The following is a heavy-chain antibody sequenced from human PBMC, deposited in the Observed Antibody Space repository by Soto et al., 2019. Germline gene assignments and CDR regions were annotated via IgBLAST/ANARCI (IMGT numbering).Heavy chain of an antibody. J-gene: IGHJ6*02. CDR1: GGSVSSGSYY. V-gene: IGHV4-61*01. CDR3: ARLTTVTRVPAFLGRDYYYGMDV. CDR2: IYYSGTT. D-gene: IGHD4-17*01. Sequence: PSETLSLTCTVSGGSVSSGSYYWSWIRQPPGKGLEWIGYIYYSGTTHYNPSLKSRVTVSVDTSKNQFSLKLSSVTAADTAVYYCARLTTVTRVPAFLGRDYYYGMDVWGQGTTVTVSS.